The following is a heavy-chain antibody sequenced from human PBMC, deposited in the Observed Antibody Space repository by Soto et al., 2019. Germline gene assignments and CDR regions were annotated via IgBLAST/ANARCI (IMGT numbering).Heavy chain of an antibody. D-gene: IGHD3-3*01. J-gene: IGHJ6*02. CDR2: IYSGGST. V-gene: IGHV3-66*01. Sequence: GGSLRLSCAASGFTVSSNYMSWVRQAPGKGLEWVSVIYSGGSTYYADSVKGRFTISRDNSKNTLYLQMNSLRAEDTAVYYCAGSGYDYYYGMDVWGQGTTVTVSS. CDR3: AGSGYDYYYGMDV. CDR1: GFTVSSNY.